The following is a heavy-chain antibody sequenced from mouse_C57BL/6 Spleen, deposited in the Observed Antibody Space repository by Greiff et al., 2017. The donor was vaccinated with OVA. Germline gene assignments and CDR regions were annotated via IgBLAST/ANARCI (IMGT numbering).Heavy chain of an antibody. CDR2: IDPETGGT. V-gene: IGHV1-15*01. D-gene: IGHD2-3*01. CDR1: GYPFTDYE. Sequence: VQLQQSGAELVRPGASVTLSCKASGYPFTDYEMHWVKPTPVHGLEWIGAIDPETGGTAYNQKFKGKAILTADKSSSTAYMELRSLTSEDSAVYYCTRRKDGYYGYYFDYWGQGTTLTVSS. J-gene: IGHJ2*01. CDR3: TRRKDGYYGYYFDY.